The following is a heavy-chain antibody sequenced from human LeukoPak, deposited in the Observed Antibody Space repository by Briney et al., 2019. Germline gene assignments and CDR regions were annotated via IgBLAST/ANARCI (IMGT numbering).Heavy chain of an antibody. CDR3: ARGSSWYFYDYYYMDV. J-gene: IGHJ6*03. V-gene: IGHV1-8*03. Sequence: ASVKVSCKASGYTFTSYDINWVRQATGQGLEWMGWMNPNSGNTGYAQKFQGRVTLTRNTSISTAYMELSSLRSEDTAVYYCARGSSWYFYDYYYMDVWGKGTTVTVSS. D-gene: IGHD6-13*01. CDR2: MNPNSGNT. CDR1: GYTFTSYD.